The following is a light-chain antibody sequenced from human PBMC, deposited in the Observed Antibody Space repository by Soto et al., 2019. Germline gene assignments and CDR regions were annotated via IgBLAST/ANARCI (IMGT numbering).Light chain of an antibody. J-gene: IGKJ1*01. CDR1: QSVSSK. V-gene: IGKV3-20*01. CDR3: QQYGSSPPT. Sequence: EIVMTQSPATLSVSPGEGATLSCRASQSVSSKLAWYQQKPGQAPRLLIYDASNRATGIPARFSGSGSGTDFTLTINRLEPEDFALYYCQQYGSSPPTFGQGTKVDI. CDR2: DAS.